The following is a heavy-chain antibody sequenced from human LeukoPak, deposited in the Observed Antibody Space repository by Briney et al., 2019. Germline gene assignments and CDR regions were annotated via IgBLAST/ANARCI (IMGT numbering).Heavy chain of an antibody. CDR2: ISSSSSYI. V-gene: IGHV3-21*01. J-gene: IGHJ4*02. D-gene: IGHD3-10*01. Sequence: GGSLRLSCAASGFTFSSYAMHWVRQAPGKGLEWVSSISSSSSYIYYADSVKGRFTISRDNAKNSLYLQMNSLRAEDTAVYYCARDRDEGSSDWGQGTLVTVSS. CDR1: GFTFSSYA. CDR3: ARDRDEGSSD.